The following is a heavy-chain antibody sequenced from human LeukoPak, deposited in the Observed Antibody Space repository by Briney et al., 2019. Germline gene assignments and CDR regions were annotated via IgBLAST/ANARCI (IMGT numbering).Heavy chain of an antibody. J-gene: IGHJ3*02. Sequence: SETLSLTCTVSGGSISTYYWSWIRQPAGKGLEWIGRIYTSGSTNYNPPLKSRVTMSVDTSKNQFSLKLSSVTAADTAVYYCARALILWSGDAFDIWGQGTMVTVSS. CDR2: IYTSGST. V-gene: IGHV4-4*07. CDR3: ARALILWSGDAFDI. D-gene: IGHD3-10*01. CDR1: GGSISTYY.